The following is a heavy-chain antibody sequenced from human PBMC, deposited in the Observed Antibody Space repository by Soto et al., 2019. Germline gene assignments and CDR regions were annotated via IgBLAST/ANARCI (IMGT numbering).Heavy chain of an antibody. D-gene: IGHD1-1*01. CDR2: IKQDGSEK. J-gene: IGHJ6*02. Sequence: GGSLRLSCAASGFTFSSYWMSWVRQAPGKGLEWVANIKQDGSEKYYVDSVKGRFTISRDNAKNSLYLQMNSLRAEDTAVYYCARGAETTKYYYYGMDVWRQRTTVTVSS. CDR3: ARGAETTKYYYYGMDV. CDR1: GFTFSSYW. V-gene: IGHV3-7*03.